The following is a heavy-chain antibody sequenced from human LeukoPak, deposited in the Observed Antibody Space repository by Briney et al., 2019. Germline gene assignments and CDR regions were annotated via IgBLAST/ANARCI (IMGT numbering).Heavy chain of an antibody. CDR1: GFTFSCYA. Sequence: PGGSLRLSCAASGFTFSCYARSWVRQAPGKGLEWVSAISGSGGSTYYADSVKGRFTISIDNSKNTLNLQMNSLRAEDTAVYYCAKDPNSGYDWGQYYFDYWGQGTLVTVSS. CDR2: ISGSGGST. J-gene: IGHJ4*02. CDR3: AKDPNSGYDWGQYYFDY. D-gene: IGHD5-12*01. V-gene: IGHV3-23*01.